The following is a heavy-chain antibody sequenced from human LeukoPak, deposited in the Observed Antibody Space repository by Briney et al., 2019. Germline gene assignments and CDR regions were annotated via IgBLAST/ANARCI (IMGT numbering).Heavy chain of an antibody. CDR1: GYSFTSYW. V-gene: IGHV5-51*01. CDR2: IYPGDSDT. J-gene: IGHJ4*02. D-gene: IGHD2-2*01. CDR3: ARHSFFGGIVVPAAIDY. Sequence: GESLKISCKGSGYSFTSYWIGWVRQMPGKGLEWMGIIYPGDSDTRYSPSFQGQVTISADKSISTAYLQWSSLKASDTAMYYCARHSFFGGIVVPAAIDYWGQGTLVTVSS.